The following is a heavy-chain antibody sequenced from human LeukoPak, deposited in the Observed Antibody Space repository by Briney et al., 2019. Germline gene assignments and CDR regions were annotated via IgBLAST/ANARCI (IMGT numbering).Heavy chain of an antibody. J-gene: IGHJ4*02. CDR3: ARHLSGRQLVLE. CDR1: GGSISSGGYC. V-gene: IGHV4-30-2*01. D-gene: IGHD6-13*01. Sequence: SQTLSLTCTVSGGSISSGGYCWSWIRQPPGKGLEWIGYIYHSGSTYYNPSLKSRVTISVDRSKNQFSLKLSSVTAADTAVYYCARHLSGRQLVLEWGQGTLVTVSS. CDR2: IYHSGST.